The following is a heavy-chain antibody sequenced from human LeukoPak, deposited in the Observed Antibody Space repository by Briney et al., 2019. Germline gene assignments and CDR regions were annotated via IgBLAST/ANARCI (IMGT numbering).Heavy chain of an antibody. J-gene: IGHJ4*02. D-gene: IGHD2-2*01. CDR1: GFTFSNYL. V-gene: IGHV3-7*03. Sequence: GGSLRLSCAASGFTFSNYLISGFGQAQGKGWKWGANILEDGSEKYYVDSVKGRFTISRDNAKNSLFLQMNSLRAEDTAVYYCARGSAANLHYFDYWGQGTLVTVSS. CDR3: ARGSAANLHYFDY. CDR2: ILEDGSEK.